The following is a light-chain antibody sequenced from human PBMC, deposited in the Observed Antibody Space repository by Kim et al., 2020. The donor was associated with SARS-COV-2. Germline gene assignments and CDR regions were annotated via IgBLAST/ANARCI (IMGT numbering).Light chain of an antibody. CDR3: NSRDSNDNVV. CDR2: GQN. V-gene: IGLV3-19*01. Sequence: SSELTQDPAVSVALGQTVRITCQGDSLRSYYATWYQQKPGQAPILVIYGQNNQPSGIPDRFPGSSSGNTASLTITWPQAGAEADYYCNSRDSNDNVVFGG. CDR1: SLRSYY. J-gene: IGLJ2*01.